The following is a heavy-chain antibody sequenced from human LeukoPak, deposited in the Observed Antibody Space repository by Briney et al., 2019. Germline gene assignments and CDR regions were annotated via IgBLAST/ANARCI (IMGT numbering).Heavy chain of an antibody. CDR2: IYYSGST. Sequence: SETLSLTCTVSGGSISSSSYYWGWIRQPPGKGLEWIGSIYYSGSTYYNPSLKSRVTISVDTSKNQFSLKLSSVTAADTAVYYCARVFPRITIFGVVSQYYFDYWGQGTLVTVSS. V-gene: IGHV4-39*01. CDR3: ARVFPRITIFGVVSQYYFDY. CDR1: GGSISSSSYY. J-gene: IGHJ4*02. D-gene: IGHD3-3*01.